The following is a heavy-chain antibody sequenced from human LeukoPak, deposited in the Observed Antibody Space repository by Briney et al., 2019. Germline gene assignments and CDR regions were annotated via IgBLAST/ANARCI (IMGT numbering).Heavy chain of an antibody. J-gene: IGHJ4*02. Sequence: GGSLRLSCAASGFTFSNYAMNWVRQAPGKGLEWVSGISGSGGSTYYADSAKGRFTVSRDNSRDTLYLQMNSLRAEDTAVYYCAKVRGNQYYFDYWGQGTLVTVSS. V-gene: IGHV3-23*01. CDR2: ISGSGGST. CDR3: AKVRGNQYYFDY. CDR1: GFTFSNYA.